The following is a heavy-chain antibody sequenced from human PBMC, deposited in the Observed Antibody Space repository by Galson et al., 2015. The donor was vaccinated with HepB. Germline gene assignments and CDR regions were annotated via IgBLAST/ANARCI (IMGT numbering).Heavy chain of an antibody. CDR3: ARQPYSYDALAGYYRVTYYFDY. CDR2: IDPTDSYT. D-gene: IGHD3-9*01. Sequence: SGAEVKKPGESLRISCKTSGYNFTNYWVSWVRQMPGKGPEWMGKIDPTDSYTNYSPSFQGHVTISTDKSVSTAYLQWNSLKASDTAIYYCARQPYSYDALAGYYRVTYYFDYWGPGALVTVSS. CDR1: GYNFTNYW. J-gene: IGHJ4*02. V-gene: IGHV5-10-1*01.